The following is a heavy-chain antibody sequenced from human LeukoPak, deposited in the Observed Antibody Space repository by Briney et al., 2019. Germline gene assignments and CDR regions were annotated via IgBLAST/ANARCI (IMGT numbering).Heavy chain of an antibody. CDR2: IYYSGST. CDR3: ARDRDTMINYYGVDV. Sequence: PSQTLSLTCTVSGGSISSGGYYWSWIRQHPGKGLEWIGYIYYSGSTYYNPSLKSRVTISVDTSKNQFSLKLSSVTAADTAVYYCARDRDTMINYYGVDVWGQGTTVTVSS. V-gene: IGHV4-31*03. J-gene: IGHJ6*02. CDR1: GGSISSGGYY. D-gene: IGHD3-22*01.